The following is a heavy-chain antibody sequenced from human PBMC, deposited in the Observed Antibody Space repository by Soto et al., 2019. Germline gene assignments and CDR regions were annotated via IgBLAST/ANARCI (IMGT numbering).Heavy chain of an antibody. CDR2: VVVGSGNT. Sequence: AVKVSCKASGFTFTSSAVQWVRQARGQRLEWIGWVVVGSGNTNYAQKFQERVTITRDMSTSTAYMELSSLRSEDTAVYYCSADILYHRRCSTHIWGQATIGTVS. CDR3: SADILYHRRCSTHI. V-gene: IGHV1-58*01. J-gene: IGHJ3*02. CDR1: GFTFTSSA. D-gene: IGHD2-8*01.